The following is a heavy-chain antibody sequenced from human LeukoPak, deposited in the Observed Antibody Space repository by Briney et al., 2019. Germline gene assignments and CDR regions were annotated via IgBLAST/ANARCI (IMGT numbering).Heavy chain of an antibody. V-gene: IGHV3-30*02. CDR2: IRYDGSNK. Sequence: GGSLRLSCAASGFTFSSHGMHWVRQAPGKGLEWVAFIRYDGSNKFYADSVKGRFTISRDNSKNTLYLQMNSLRAEDTAVYYCAKDLYYGSGSYSFDYWGQGTLVTVSS. D-gene: IGHD3-10*01. CDR1: GFTFSSHG. CDR3: AKDLYYGSGSYSFDY. J-gene: IGHJ4*02.